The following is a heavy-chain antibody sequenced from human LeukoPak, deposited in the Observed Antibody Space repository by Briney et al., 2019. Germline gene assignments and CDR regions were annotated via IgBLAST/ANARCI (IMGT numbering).Heavy chain of an antibody. D-gene: IGHD6-6*01. CDR1: GYTFTSHY. V-gene: IGHV1-46*01. CDR2: INPSGGST. J-gene: IGHJ6*03. Sequence: ASVKVSFKASGYTFTSHYMHWVRQAPGQGLEWMGIINPSGGSTSYAQKFQGRVTMTRDMSTSTVHMELSSLRSEDTAVYYCARDQVDSSSSVSFYYYYYMDVWGKGTTVTVSS. CDR3: ARDQVDSSSSVSFYYYYYMDV.